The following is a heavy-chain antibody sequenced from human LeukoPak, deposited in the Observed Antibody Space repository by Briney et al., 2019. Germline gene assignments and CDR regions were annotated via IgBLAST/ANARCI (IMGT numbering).Heavy chain of an antibody. D-gene: IGHD6-19*01. Sequence: GGSLRLSCAASGFTFSNYAMHWVRQAPGKGLEWVALISYDGINKYYADSVRGRFTVSRDNSKNTLYLQMNSLRAEDTAVYYCAKEPYSSGWNYYYYYGMDVWGQGTTVTVSS. CDR3: AKEPYSSGWNYYYYYGMDV. CDR2: ISYDGINK. J-gene: IGHJ6*02. V-gene: IGHV3-30*18. CDR1: GFTFSNYA.